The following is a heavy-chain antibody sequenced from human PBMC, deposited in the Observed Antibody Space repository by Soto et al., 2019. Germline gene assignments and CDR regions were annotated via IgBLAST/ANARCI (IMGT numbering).Heavy chain of an antibody. D-gene: IGHD1-26*01. CDR3: ARQRPTDGRREFANYYGMDV. J-gene: IGHJ6*02. V-gene: IGHV4-34*12. CDR2: IIHSEST. CDR1: GGSFSAYY. Sequence: SETLSLTCAVYGGSFSAYYWSWVRQPPGKGLEWIGEIIHSESTKYNPSLKSRVTISVDTSKNQFSLKLSSVTAADTAVYYCARQRPTDGRREFANYYGMDVWGQGTPVTVSS.